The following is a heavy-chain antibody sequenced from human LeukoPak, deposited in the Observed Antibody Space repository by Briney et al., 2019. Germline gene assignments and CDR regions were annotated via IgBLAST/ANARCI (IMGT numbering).Heavy chain of an antibody. Sequence: ASVKVSFKASGYTFTSYGISWVRQAPGQGLEWMGWISAYNGNTNYAQKLQGRVTMTTDTSTSTAYMELRSLRSDDTAVYYCARKSEWSLYGGWFDPWGQGTLVTVSS. V-gene: IGHV1-18*01. CDR3: ARKSEWSLYGGWFDP. J-gene: IGHJ5*02. CDR1: GYTFTSYG. CDR2: ISAYNGNT. D-gene: IGHD3-3*01.